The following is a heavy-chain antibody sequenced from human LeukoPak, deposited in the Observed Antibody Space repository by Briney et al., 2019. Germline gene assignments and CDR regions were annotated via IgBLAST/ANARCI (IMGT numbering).Heavy chain of an antibody. Sequence: GGSLRLSCAASGFTSSSYSMNWVRQAPGKGLEWVSSISSSSSYIYYADSVKGRFTISRDNAKNSLYPQMNSLRAEDTAVYYCARGDSSGYYCPYWGQGTLVTVSS. J-gene: IGHJ4*02. V-gene: IGHV3-21*01. CDR1: GFTSSSYS. CDR3: ARGDSSGYYCPY. D-gene: IGHD3-22*01. CDR2: ISSSSSYI.